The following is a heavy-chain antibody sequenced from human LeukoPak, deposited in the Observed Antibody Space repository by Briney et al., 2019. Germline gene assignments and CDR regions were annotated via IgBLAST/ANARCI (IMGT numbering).Heavy chain of an antibody. Sequence: GASVKVSCKASGGTFSSYTISWVRQAPGQGLEWMGRIIPILGIANYAQKFQGRVTITADKPTSTAYMELSSLRSEDTAVYYCARARFEGSCSGGSCYSGPDYWGQGTLVTVSS. CDR2: IIPILGIA. CDR1: GGTFSSYT. J-gene: IGHJ4*02. CDR3: ARARFEGSCSGGSCYSGPDY. V-gene: IGHV1-69*02. D-gene: IGHD2-15*01.